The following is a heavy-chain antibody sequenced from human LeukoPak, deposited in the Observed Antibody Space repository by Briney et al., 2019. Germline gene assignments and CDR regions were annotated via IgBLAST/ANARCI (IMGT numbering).Heavy chain of an antibody. CDR3: ATGILSVVGATHDY. CDR1: GYTLTELS. D-gene: IGHD1-26*01. J-gene: IGHJ4*02. CDR2: FDPEDGET. V-gene: IGHV1-24*01. Sequence: ASVKVSCKVSGYTLTELSMHWVRQAPGKGLEWMGGFDPEDGETIYAQKFQGRVTMTEDTSTDTAYMELSSLRSEDTAVYYCATGILSVVGATHDYWGQGTLVTVSS.